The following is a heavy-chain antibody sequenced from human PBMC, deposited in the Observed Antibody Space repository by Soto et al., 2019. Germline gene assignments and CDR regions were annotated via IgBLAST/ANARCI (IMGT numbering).Heavy chain of an antibody. Sequence: QVQLQESGPGLVKPSQTLSLSCSVSGASISSGGYYWSWIRQHPGKGLEWIGFIYYSGNTHYKPALKNRVSMSVETSKNQFSLRVSSVTAAATAVYYCARGSGSSCCPFDYWGQGTLVTVSS. CDR3: ARGSGSSCCPFDY. J-gene: IGHJ4*02. CDR1: GASISSGGYY. D-gene: IGHD2-15*01. CDR2: IYYSGNT. V-gene: IGHV4-31*03.